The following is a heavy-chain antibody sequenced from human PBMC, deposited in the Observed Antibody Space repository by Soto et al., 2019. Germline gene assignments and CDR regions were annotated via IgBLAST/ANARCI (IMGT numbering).Heavy chain of an antibody. V-gene: IGHV1-8*01. J-gene: IGHJ4*02. CDR2: MNPNNGNT. CDR1: AYTFTSYD. D-gene: IGHD3-10*01. Sequence: ASVKVSCKAAAYTFTSYDINWVRQATGQDFEWMGWMNPNNGNTAYAQKFQGRVTMTRNTSISTAYMELSSLRSEDTAVYYCARGLRFGESEHWGQGTLVTVSS. CDR3: ARGLRFGESEH.